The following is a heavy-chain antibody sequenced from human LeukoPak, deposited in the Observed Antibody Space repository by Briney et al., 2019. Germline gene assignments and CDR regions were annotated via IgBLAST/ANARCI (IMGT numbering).Heavy chain of an antibody. V-gene: IGHV1-8*02. CDR2: MNPNSGNT. D-gene: IGHD3-3*01. J-gene: IGHJ6*02. CDR3: ARGGGQRITIFGVVTHSYYYYYGMDV. Sequence: ASVKVSCKASGYTFTGYYMHWVRQAPGQGLEWMGWMNPNSGNTGYAQKFQGRVTMTRNTSISTAYMELSSLRSEDTAVYYCARGGGQRITIFGVVTHSYYYYYGMDVWGQGTTVTVSS. CDR1: GYTFTGYY.